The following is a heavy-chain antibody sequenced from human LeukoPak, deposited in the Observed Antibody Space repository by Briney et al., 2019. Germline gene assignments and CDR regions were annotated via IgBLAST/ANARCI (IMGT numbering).Heavy chain of an antibody. CDR2: IWYDGSQK. J-gene: IGHJ4*02. Sequence: GGSLRLSCAASGFALRRYGMQRVRQAPGKGLEWVAVIWYDGSQKYYGQSVKGRFTISRDNSKNTLDLQMDSLRAEDTAVYYCARLADDYGSGSYYNDHWGQGALVIVSS. CDR1: GFALRRYG. V-gene: IGHV3-33*01. CDR3: ARLADDYGSGSYYNDH. D-gene: IGHD3-10*01.